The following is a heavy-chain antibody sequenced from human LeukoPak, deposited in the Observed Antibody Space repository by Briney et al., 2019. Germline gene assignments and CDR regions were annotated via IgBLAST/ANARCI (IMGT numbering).Heavy chain of an antibody. CDR1: GYTLTELS. CDR2: FDPEVGET. V-gene: IGHV1-24*01. Sequence: ASVKVSCKASGYTLTELSMHWVRQAPGKGLEWMGGFDPEVGETIYAQKFRGRVTMTEDTSPDTAYMELSSLRSEDTAVYYCVKLSEAQLGRRQYYFDYWGRGTLVTVSS. D-gene: IGHD3-16*01. CDR3: VKLSEAQLGRRQYYFDY. J-gene: IGHJ4*02.